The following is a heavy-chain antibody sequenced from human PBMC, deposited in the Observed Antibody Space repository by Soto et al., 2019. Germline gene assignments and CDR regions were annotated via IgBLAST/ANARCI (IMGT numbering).Heavy chain of an antibody. V-gene: IGHV1-69*01. J-gene: IGHJ6*02. CDR3: STSVYRSTTRCYYYYGLDV. D-gene: IGHD2-2*01. CDR2: IIPIFGTE. Sequence: QVQLVQSGAEVKKPGSSVKVSCKVSGGTFSSHSINWVRQAPGQGPEWMGGIIPIFGTENYAQKFQGRVTITADESTSTAYMELSSLTSEDTALYYCSTSVYRSTTRCYYYYGLDVWGQGTTVIVSS. CDR1: GGTFSSHS.